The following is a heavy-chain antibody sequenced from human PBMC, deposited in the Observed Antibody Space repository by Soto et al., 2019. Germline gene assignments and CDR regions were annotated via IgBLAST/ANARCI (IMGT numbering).Heavy chain of an antibody. D-gene: IGHD3-22*01. CDR1: GASIGSGDFY. CDR2: IYYNELSSSEST. V-gene: IGHV4-30-4*08. CDR3: ARTGSSYYYHNSGSPGDY. J-gene: IGHJ4*02. Sequence: PSETLSLTCTVSGASIGSGDFYWSWIRQSPGKGLEWLGYIYYNELSSSESTHYNSSLKSRVSISVDTSKNQFSLTLRSMTAADTAVYYCARTGSSYYYHNSGSPGDYWGQGTLVTVSS.